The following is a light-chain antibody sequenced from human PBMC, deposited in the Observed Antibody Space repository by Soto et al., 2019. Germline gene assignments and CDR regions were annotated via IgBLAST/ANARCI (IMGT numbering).Light chain of an antibody. Sequence: EIVLTQSPATLSLSPGERATLSCRASQSVSSYLAWYQQKPGQAPRLLIYDASNRATGIPARFSGSGSGTDFTLTISSLEPEAFAVYYCQQRSHWPPTFGPGTQVDIK. J-gene: IGKJ3*01. CDR1: QSVSSY. CDR3: QQRSHWPPT. V-gene: IGKV3-11*01. CDR2: DAS.